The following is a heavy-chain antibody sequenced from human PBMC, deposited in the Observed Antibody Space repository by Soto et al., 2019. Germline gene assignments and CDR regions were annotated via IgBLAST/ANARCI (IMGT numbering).Heavy chain of an antibody. CDR2: IWYDGSNK. D-gene: IGHD6-19*01. Sequence: QVQLVESGGGMVQPGRSLRLSCAASGFTFSSYGMHWVRQAPGKGLEWVAVIWYDGSNKYYADSVKGRFTISRDNSKNTLYLQMNSLRAEDTAVYYCARSGGTVAGTRNAFDIWGQGTMVTVSS. CDR3: ARSGGTVAGTRNAFDI. J-gene: IGHJ3*02. V-gene: IGHV3-33*01. CDR1: GFTFSSYG.